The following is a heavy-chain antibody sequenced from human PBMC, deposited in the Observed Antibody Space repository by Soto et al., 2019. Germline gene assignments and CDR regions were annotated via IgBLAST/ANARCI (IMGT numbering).Heavy chain of an antibody. J-gene: IGHJ4*02. CDR2: IRSKTDGGKK. CDR3: SSTYSENCGGDCYYFDY. CDR1: GFTFSNDG. Sequence: GGSLRLSCAASGFTFSNDGMNWVRQAPGKGLEWVGRIRSKTDGGKKEYAAPVKGRFTIESDDTKNTLYLQMNSMKTEDTAVYYCSSTYSENCGGDCYYFDYWGQGTLVTVSS. D-gene: IGHD2-21*02. V-gene: IGHV3-15*01.